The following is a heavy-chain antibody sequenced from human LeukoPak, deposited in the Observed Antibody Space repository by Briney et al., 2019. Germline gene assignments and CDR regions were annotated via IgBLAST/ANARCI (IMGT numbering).Heavy chain of an antibody. Sequence: PSETLSLTCAVYGGSFSGYYWSWIRQPPGKGLEWIGEINHSGSTNYNPSLKSRVTISVDTSKNQFSLKLSSVTAADTAVYYCARGRIAARPIYYYCGMDVWGQGTTVTVSS. CDR1: GGSFSGYY. V-gene: IGHV4-34*01. CDR2: INHSGST. J-gene: IGHJ6*02. D-gene: IGHD6-6*01. CDR3: ARGRIAARPIYYYCGMDV.